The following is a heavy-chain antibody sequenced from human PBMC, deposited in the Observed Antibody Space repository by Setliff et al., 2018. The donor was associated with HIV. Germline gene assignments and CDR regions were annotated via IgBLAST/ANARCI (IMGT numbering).Heavy chain of an antibody. V-gene: IGHV3-48*01. Sequence: GGSLRLSCAASGFTFSSYSMNWVRQAPGKGLEWVSYISSNSSTIYYADSVKGRFTISRDNAKNSLYLQMNSLRAEDTAVYYCARPTGYSSSWYPLDAFDIWGQGTMVTVSS. D-gene: IGHD6-13*01. J-gene: IGHJ3*02. CDR2: ISSNSSTI. CDR1: GFTFSSYS. CDR3: ARPTGYSSSWYPLDAFDI.